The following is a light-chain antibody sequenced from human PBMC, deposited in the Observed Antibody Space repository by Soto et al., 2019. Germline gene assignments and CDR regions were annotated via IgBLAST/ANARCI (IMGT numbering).Light chain of an antibody. CDR2: GAS. Sequence: EIVLTQSPGTLSLSPGERATLSCRASQSVSTSYLAWYQQKPGQAPRLLIYGASSRATGIPDRFSGSGSGTDFTLTISRLEPEDFALYYCQQYGSSPFTFGGGTNVEIK. V-gene: IGKV3-20*01. CDR3: QQYGSSPFT. J-gene: IGKJ4*01. CDR1: QSVSTSY.